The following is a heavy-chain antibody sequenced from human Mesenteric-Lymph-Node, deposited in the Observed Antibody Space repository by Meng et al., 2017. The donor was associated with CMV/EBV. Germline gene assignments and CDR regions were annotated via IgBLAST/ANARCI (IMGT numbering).Heavy chain of an antibody. V-gene: IGHV4-31*03. Sequence: SETLSLTCTVSGGSISSGGYYWSWIRQHPGKGLEWIGYIYYSGSTYYNPSLKSRLTISVDTSKNQFSLRLTSVTAADTAVYYCATGGGWAGYNDYWGQGTLVTVSS. J-gene: IGHJ4*02. D-gene: IGHD5-24*01. CDR1: GGSISSGGYY. CDR2: IYYSGST. CDR3: ATGGGWAGYNDY.